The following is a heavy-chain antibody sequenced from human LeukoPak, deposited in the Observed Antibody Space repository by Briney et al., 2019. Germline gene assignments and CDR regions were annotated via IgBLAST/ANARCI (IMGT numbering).Heavy chain of an antibody. Sequence: SETLSLTCTVSGGSISSDYWQWLRQPPGKGLEWIGYIYNSGSNNYNPSLKSRVTISIDTSKNQFSLKLTSVTAADTAVYYCATRGYWGQGTLVTVSS. CDR2: IYNSGSN. V-gene: IGHV4-59*08. J-gene: IGHJ4*02. D-gene: IGHD3-10*01. CDR1: GGSISSDY. CDR3: ATRGY.